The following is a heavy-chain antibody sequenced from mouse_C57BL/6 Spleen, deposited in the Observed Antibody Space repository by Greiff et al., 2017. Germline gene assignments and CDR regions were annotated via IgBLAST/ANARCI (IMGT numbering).Heavy chain of an antibody. Sequence: VQLKESGPGLVKPSQSLSLTCSVTGYSITSGYYWNWIRQFPGNKLEWMGYISYDGSNNYNPSLKNRISITRDTSKNQFFLKLNSVTTEDTATYYCARDEDYYGSSRGAMDYWGQGTSVTVSS. CDR2: ISYDGSN. J-gene: IGHJ4*01. CDR3: ARDEDYYGSSRGAMDY. V-gene: IGHV3-6*01. D-gene: IGHD1-1*01. CDR1: GYSITSGYY.